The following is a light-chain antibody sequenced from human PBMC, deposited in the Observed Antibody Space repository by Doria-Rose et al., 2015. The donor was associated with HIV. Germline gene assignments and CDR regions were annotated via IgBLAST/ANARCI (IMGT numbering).Light chain of an antibody. CDR3: QQYGTSRGT. CDR2: DAS. V-gene: IGKV3-20*01. Sequence: IVLTQSPGTLSLSPGSRATLSCRARQRVKSSYLAWYQQKPGQAHRLLIYDASTRATGIPDRFSGSGSGTDFTLTISRLEPEDVAVYYCQQYGTSRGTFGQGTRLEIK. CDR1: QRVKSSY. J-gene: IGKJ5*01.